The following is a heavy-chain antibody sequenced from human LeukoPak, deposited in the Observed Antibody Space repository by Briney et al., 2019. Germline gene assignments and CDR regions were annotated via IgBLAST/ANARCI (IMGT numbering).Heavy chain of an antibody. CDR2: VYHSGST. J-gene: IGHJ3*01. CDR3: ARGGAVNGFDV. D-gene: IGHD6-19*01. V-gene: IGHV4-39*02. CDR1: GGSISSSNYY. Sequence: SETLSLTCTVSGGSISSSNYYWSWIRQIPGKGLEWIGEVYHSGSTDYNPSLKSRITISIDTSKSHFSLKLSSVTVADTAVYYCARGGAVNGFDVWGQGTRVTVSS.